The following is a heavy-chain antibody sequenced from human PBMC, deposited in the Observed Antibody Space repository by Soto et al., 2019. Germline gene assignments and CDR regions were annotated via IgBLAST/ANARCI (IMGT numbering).Heavy chain of an antibody. V-gene: IGHV3-7*03. CDR3: ARGKDIVVVPAAEYYYYGMDV. D-gene: IGHD2-2*01. CDR2: IKQDGSEK. CDR1: GFTFSSYW. J-gene: IGHJ6*02. Sequence: GGSLRLSCAASGFTFSSYWMSWVRQAPGKGLEWVANIKQDGSEKYYVDSVKGRFTISRDNAKNSLYLQMNSLRAEDTAVYYCARGKDIVVVPAAEYYYYGMDVWGQGTTVTVSS.